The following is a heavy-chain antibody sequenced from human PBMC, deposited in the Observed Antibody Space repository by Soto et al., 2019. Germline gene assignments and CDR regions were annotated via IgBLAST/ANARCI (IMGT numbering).Heavy chain of an antibody. D-gene: IGHD6-13*01. CDR3: ARRGAGRQHFDY. Sequence: QLHLQESGPGLVKPSETLSLTCTVSGGSISSRSYYWGWIRQPPGKGLEWIGNIYYSGSTYYNPSLKSRVTISVGTSKNQFSLELSSVTAADTAVYYCARRGAGRQHFDYWGQGTLVTVSS. CDR1: GGSISSRSYY. CDR2: IYYSGST. V-gene: IGHV4-39*01. J-gene: IGHJ4*02.